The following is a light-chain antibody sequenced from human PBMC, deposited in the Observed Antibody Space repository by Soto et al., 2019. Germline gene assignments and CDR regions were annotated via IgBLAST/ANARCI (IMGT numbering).Light chain of an antibody. CDR3: QQYNSPLALT. V-gene: IGKV1-5*01. CDR2: DAS. CDR1: QSISSW. J-gene: IGKJ4*01. Sequence: DIQMTQSPSTLSASVGHRVTITCRASQSISSWSAWYQQKPGKAPKLLIYDASSLESGVPSRFSGSGSGTEFTLTISSLQPDDFATYYCQQYNSPLALTFGGGTKVEIK.